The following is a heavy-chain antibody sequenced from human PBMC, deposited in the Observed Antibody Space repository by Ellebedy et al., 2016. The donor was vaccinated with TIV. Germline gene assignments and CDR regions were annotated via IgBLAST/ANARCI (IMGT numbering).Heavy chain of an antibody. V-gene: IGHV4-59*02. J-gene: IGHJ3*02. CDR2: IFDSGTT. CDR1: GGSVSSNY. D-gene: IGHD3-9*01. Sequence: MPSETLSLTCSASGGSVSSNYWTWIRQTPGKGREWIGHIFDSGTTNYNPSLKRRVTISLVTSKNQFSLKLSSVTASDTAVDYCAGTYYAILTGYDALDIWGQGIMVTVSS. CDR3: AGTYYAILTGYDALDI.